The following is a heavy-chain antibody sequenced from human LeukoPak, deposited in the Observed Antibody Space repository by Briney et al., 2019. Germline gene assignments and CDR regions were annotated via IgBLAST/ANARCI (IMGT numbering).Heavy chain of an antibody. Sequence: PSETLSLTCTVSGGSISSGGYYWSWIRQPPGKGLEWIGYIYHSGSTYYNPSLKSRVTISVDRSKNQFSLKLSSVTAADTAVYYCARKEYYYDSSGYFDPWGQGTLVTVSS. CDR2: IYHSGST. V-gene: IGHV4-30-2*01. D-gene: IGHD3-22*01. CDR3: ARKEYYYDSSGYFDP. J-gene: IGHJ5*02. CDR1: GGSISSGGYY.